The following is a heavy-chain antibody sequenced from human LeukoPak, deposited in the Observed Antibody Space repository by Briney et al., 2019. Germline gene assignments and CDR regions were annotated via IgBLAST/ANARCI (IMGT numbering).Heavy chain of an antibody. D-gene: IGHD2-21*01. CDR3: ARRLIGVAIDY. V-gene: IGHV4-39*01. CDR2: IYYSGST. J-gene: IGHJ4*02. Sequence: SGTLSLTCTVPGGSISSSSYYWGWIRQPPGKGLEWIGSIYYSGSTYYNPSLKSRVTISVDTSKNQFSLKLSSVTAADTAVYYCARRLIGVAIDYWGQGTLVTVSS. CDR1: GGSISSSSYY.